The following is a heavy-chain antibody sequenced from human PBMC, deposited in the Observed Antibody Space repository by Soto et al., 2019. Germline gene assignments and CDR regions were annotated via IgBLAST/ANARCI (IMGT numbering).Heavy chain of an antibody. CDR1: GGSISSSSYY. D-gene: IGHD6-19*01. CDR2: IYYSGST. V-gene: IGHV4-39*01. Sequence: QLQLQESGPGLVKPSETLSLTCTVSGGSISSSSYYWGWIRQPPGKGLEWIGSIYYSGSTYYNPSLKSRVTISVDTSKNQFSLKLSSVTAADTAVYYCARRLIAVAAPGVGFDPWAREPWSPSPQ. CDR3: ARRLIAVAAPGVGFDP. J-gene: IGHJ5*02.